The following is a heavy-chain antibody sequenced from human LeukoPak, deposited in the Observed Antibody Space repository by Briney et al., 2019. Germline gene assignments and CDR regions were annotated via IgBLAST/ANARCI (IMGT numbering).Heavy chain of an antibody. CDR3: ARDRYSSSRAVTFGWFDP. CDR2: INPSGGST. Sequence: ASVKVSCKASGYTFTSYYMHWVRQAPGQGLEWMGIINPSGGSTSYAQKFQGRVTMTRDMSTSTVYMELSSLRSEDTAVYYCARDRYSSSRAVTFGWFDPWAREPWSPSPQ. J-gene: IGHJ5*02. CDR1: GYTFTSYY. D-gene: IGHD6-6*01. V-gene: IGHV1-46*01.